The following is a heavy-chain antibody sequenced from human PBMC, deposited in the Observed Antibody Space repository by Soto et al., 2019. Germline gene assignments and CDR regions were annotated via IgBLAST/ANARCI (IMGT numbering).Heavy chain of an antibody. CDR3: ARLWADIWRGHAFDI. J-gene: IGHJ3*02. CDR1: GYSFTSYW. CDR2: IYPGDSDT. V-gene: IGHV5-51*01. D-gene: IGHD2-21*01. Sequence: GESLKISCKGSGYSFTSYWIGWVRQMPGKGLEWMGIIYPGDSDTRYSPSFQGQVTISADKSISTAYLQWSSLKASDTAMYYCARLWADIWRGHAFDIWGQGTMVTVSS.